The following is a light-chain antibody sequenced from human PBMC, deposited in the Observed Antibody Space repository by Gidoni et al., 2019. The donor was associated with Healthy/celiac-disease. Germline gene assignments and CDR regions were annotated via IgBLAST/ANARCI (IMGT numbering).Light chain of an antibody. J-gene: IGKJ1*01. V-gene: IGKV1-5*03. Sequence: DIQMTQSPSTLSASVGDRVTITCRASQSISSWLAWYQQKPGKAPKLLIYKASSLESGVPSRFSGSGSGTEVTLTSSSLQPDDFATYYCQQYNSYSWTFXXXTKVEIK. CDR2: KAS. CDR3: QQYNSYSWT. CDR1: QSISSW.